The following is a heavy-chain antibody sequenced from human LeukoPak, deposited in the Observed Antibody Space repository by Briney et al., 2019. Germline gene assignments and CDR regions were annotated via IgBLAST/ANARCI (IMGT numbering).Heavy chain of an antibody. Sequence: PSETLSLTCAVYGGSFSGYYWSWIRQPPGKGLEWIGEINHSGSTNYNPSLKSRVTISVDTSENQFSLKLSSVTAADTAVYYCASLYSSSNYWGQGTLVTVSS. D-gene: IGHD6-6*01. J-gene: IGHJ4*02. CDR1: GGSFSGYY. CDR3: ASLYSSSNY. CDR2: INHSGST. V-gene: IGHV4-34*01.